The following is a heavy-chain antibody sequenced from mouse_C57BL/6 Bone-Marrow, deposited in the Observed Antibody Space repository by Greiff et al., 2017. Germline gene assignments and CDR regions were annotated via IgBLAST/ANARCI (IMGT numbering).Heavy chain of an antibody. J-gene: IGHJ4*01. V-gene: IGHV1-19*01. CDR2: INPYNGGT. Sequence: EVQLQQSGPVLVKPGASVTMSCTASGYTFTDYYMNWVQQSHGTSLEWIGIINPYNGGTSSHQPFQGKATLTVDKSSSTAYMELNSLTSEDSAVDDCARRWLLPLYDYAMDYWGQGTSVTVSS. CDR1: GYTFTDYY. CDR3: ARRWLLPLYDYAMDY. D-gene: IGHD2-3*01.